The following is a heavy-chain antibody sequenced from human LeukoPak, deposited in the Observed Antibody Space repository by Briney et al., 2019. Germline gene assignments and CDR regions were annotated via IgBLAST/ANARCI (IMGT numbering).Heavy chain of an antibody. V-gene: IGHV3-74*01. D-gene: IGHD3-10*02. Sequence: GGSLRLSCATSGFTFSTFWMHWVRHAPGKGLVWVSRIGSDGSNTNYADSVKGRFTISRDNAKNMVYLQMNSLRAEDTAVYYCAELGITMIGGVWGKGTTVTISS. CDR1: GFTFSTFW. CDR3: AELGITMIGGV. J-gene: IGHJ6*04. CDR2: IGSDGSNT.